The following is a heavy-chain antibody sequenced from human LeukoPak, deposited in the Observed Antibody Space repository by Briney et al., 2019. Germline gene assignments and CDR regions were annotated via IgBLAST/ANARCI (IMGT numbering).Heavy chain of an antibody. Sequence: KTSETLSLTCTVSRGSIRSYYWGWIRQPPGKGLEWVGDIYRSGNTYYTPSLKSRVTISVDTSKNQFSLKLSSVTAADTAVYYCARSEGYYDSSGYSKFDYWGQGTLVTVSS. CDR2: IYRSGNT. CDR3: ARSEGYYDSSGYSKFDY. J-gene: IGHJ4*02. CDR1: RGSIRSYY. D-gene: IGHD3-22*01. V-gene: IGHV4-59*08.